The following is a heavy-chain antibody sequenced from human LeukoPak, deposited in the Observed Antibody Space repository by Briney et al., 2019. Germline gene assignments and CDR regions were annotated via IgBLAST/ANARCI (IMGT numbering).Heavy chain of an antibody. V-gene: IGHV3-20*04. CDR3: ARGGYSSSFAY. Sequence: GGSLRLSCAASGFTFSSYAMSWVRQAPGKGLEWVSGINWNGGSTGYADSVKGRFTISRDNAKNSLYLQMNSLRAEDTALYYCARGGYSSSFAYWGQGTLVTVSS. CDR2: INWNGGST. D-gene: IGHD6-6*01. CDR1: GFTFSSYA. J-gene: IGHJ4*02.